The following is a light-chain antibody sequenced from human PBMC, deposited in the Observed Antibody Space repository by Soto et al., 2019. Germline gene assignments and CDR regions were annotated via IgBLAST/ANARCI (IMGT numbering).Light chain of an antibody. CDR1: SSNIGNNY. J-gene: IGLJ2*01. CDR2: DND. CDR3: ETWDRNLGAVV. V-gene: IGLV1-51*01. Sequence: QAVVTQPPSVSAAPGQKVTISCSGSSSNIGNNYVSWYQQLPGTAPKLLVYDNDKRPSGIPDRFSGSKSGTTATLGITGLQTGDEADYYCETWDRNLGAVVFGGGTKLTVL.